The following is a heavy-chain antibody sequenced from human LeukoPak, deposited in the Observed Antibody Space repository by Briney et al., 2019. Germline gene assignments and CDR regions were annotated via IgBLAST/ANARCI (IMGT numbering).Heavy chain of an antibody. CDR2: FDPEDGET. CDR3: ARGRGYCSSTNCYEFDP. D-gene: IGHD2-2*01. CDR1: GYTLTELS. J-gene: IGHJ5*02. Sequence: ASVKVSCKVSGYTLTELSMHWVRQAPGKGLEWMGGFDPEDGETIYAQKFQGRVTMTADTSTSTAYMELRSLRSDDTAVYYCARGRGYCSSTNCYEFDPWGQGTLVTVSS. V-gene: IGHV1-24*01.